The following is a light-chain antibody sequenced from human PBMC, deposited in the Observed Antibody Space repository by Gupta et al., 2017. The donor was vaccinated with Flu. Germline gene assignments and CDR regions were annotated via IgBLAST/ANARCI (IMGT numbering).Light chain of an antibody. V-gene: IGLV2-8*01. Sequence: VTISCTGTSSDVGGYNYVSWYQQYPGKAPKLLIYEVTKRPSGVPDRFSGSKSGTTASLTVSGLQAEDGADYYCSSYAGSNNFEVFGGGTKLTVL. J-gene: IGLJ3*02. CDR3: SSYAGSNNFEV. CDR2: EVT. CDR1: SSDVGGYNY.